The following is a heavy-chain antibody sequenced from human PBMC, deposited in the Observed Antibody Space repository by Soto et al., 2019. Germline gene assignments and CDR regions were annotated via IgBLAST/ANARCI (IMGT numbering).Heavy chain of an antibody. Sequence: QVQLVQSGAEVKKPGSSVKVSCKASGGNFSSYASSWVRQASGQGLEWMGGIIPIFGTANYAQKFQGRVTITAEESTSTAYMELSSLRSEDTAVYYCARGAITMVRGPFFYWGQGTLVTVSS. J-gene: IGHJ4*02. CDR2: IIPIFGTA. CDR1: GGNFSSYA. D-gene: IGHD3-10*01. CDR3: ARGAITMVRGPFFY. V-gene: IGHV1-69*01.